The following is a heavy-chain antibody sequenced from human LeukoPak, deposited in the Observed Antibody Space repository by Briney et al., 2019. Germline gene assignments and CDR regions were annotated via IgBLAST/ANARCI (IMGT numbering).Heavy chain of an antibody. CDR2: IGGSGGGT. CDR1: GFTLSNYA. J-gene: IGHJ4*02. Sequence: PGGSLRLSCAASGFTLSNYAMSWVRQAPGKGLEWVSAIGGSGGGTYYADSVKGRFTISRDNSKNTLYLQMTGLRAEDTAIYYCAKTPETFYYDFSGYYYYFDYWGQGTLVTVSS. V-gene: IGHV3-23*01. D-gene: IGHD3-22*01. CDR3: AKTPETFYYDFSGYYYYFDY.